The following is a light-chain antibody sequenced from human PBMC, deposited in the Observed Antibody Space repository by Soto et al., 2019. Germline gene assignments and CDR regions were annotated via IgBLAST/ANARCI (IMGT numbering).Light chain of an antibody. CDR3: QQYGSSPFT. CDR2: GAS. Sequence: EIVLTQSPGTLSLSPGERATLSCRASQSVSNSFLVWYQQKPGQAPRLLIYGASSRATGTPDRFSGSGSGTDFTLTLSRLEPEDFAVYYCQQYGSSPFTFGPGTKVDIK. CDR1: QSVSNSF. J-gene: IGKJ3*01. V-gene: IGKV3-20*01.